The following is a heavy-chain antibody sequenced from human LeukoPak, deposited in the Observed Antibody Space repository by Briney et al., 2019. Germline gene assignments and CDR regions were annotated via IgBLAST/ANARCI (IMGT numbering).Heavy chain of an antibody. Sequence: ASVKVSCKASGYTFTGYYMHWVRQAPGRGLEWMGRINPNSGGTNYAQKFQGRVTMTRDTSISTAYMELSRLRSDDTAVYYCARSKTGNDAFDIWGQGTMVTVSS. CDR1: GYTFTGYY. J-gene: IGHJ3*02. CDR2: INPNSGGT. V-gene: IGHV1-2*06. CDR3: ARSKTGNDAFDI. D-gene: IGHD1-14*01.